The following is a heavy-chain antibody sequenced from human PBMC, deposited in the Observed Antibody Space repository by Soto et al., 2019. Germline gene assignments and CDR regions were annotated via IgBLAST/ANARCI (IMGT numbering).Heavy chain of an antibody. Sequence: GGSLRLSCAASGFTFSAYAMNWVRQAPGKGLEWVSYISSRSDTLYYADSVKGRFTISRDNAKNSVYLQVNNLRDEDTAVYYCARDWDIVILSVPIPNYNYGMDVWGQGTTVTVSS. V-gene: IGHV3-48*02. CDR2: ISSRSDTL. D-gene: IGHD2-15*01. CDR1: GFTFSAYA. CDR3: ARDWDIVILSVPIPNYNYGMDV. J-gene: IGHJ6*02.